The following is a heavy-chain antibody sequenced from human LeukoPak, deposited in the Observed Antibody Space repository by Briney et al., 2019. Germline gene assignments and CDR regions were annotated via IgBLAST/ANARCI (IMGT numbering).Heavy chain of an antibody. Sequence: SETLSLTCTVSGASISSYYWSWIRQPAGKGLEWIGRIYTSGSTNYNPSLKSRVTMSVDTSKNQFSLRLNSVTAADTAVYYCARASLQSPHLYYFYYWGQGTLVTVSS. V-gene: IGHV4-4*07. J-gene: IGHJ4*02. D-gene: IGHD5-24*01. CDR3: ARASLQSPHLYYFYY. CDR2: IYTSGST. CDR1: GASISSYY.